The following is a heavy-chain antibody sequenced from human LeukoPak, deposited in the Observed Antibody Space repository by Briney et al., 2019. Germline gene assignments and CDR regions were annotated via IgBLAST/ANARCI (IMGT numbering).Heavy chain of an antibody. J-gene: IGHJ4*02. D-gene: IGHD5-24*01. Sequence: GGSLRLSCAASGFTFSSYSMNWVRQAPGKGLEWASSISSSSSYIYYADSVKGRFTISRDNAKNSLYLQMNSLRAEDTAVYYCARGATTTFDYWGQGTLVTVSS. V-gene: IGHV3-21*01. CDR1: GFTFSSYS. CDR2: ISSSSSYI. CDR3: ARGATTTFDY.